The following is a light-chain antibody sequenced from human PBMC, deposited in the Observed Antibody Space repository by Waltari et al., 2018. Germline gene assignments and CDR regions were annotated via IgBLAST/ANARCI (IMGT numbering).Light chain of an antibody. CDR3: QTGGHGTWV. Sequence: LVLTQSPSASASLGASVKLTCTLSSGYSSNVIAWLQQQPGKGPRSLMKVNSDGSHRKGDDIPVRFSASKSGTECQLTISSLQSEDEADYFCQTGGHGTWVFGGGTKLTVL. V-gene: IGLV4-69*01. J-gene: IGLJ3*02. CDR1: SGYSSNV. CDR2: VNSDGSH.